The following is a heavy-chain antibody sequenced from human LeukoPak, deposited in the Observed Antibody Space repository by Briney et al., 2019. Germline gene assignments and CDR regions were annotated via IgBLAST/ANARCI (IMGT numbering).Heavy chain of an antibody. D-gene: IGHD6-19*01. Sequence: PGGSLRLSCAASGFTFSSYAMSWVRQAPGKGLEWVSTVSGGGVTTYYADSAKGRFTISRDNSKNTLYLQMNSLTAEDTAVYYCPKQSYASGWSPFDYWGQGILVTDSS. CDR1: GFTFSSYA. V-gene: IGHV3-23*01. J-gene: IGHJ4*02. CDR3: PKQSYASGWSPFDY. CDR2: VSGGGVTT.